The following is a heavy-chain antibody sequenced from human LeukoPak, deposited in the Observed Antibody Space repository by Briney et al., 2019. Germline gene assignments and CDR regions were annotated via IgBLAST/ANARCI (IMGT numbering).Heavy chain of an antibody. V-gene: IGHV3-23*01. CDR2: ISGSGGST. CDR3: AKGQDYSNYYYFDY. CDR1: GFTFSSYA. J-gene: IGHJ4*02. D-gene: IGHD4-11*01. Sequence: PGGSLRLSCAASGFTFSSYAMSWVRQGPGKGLEWVSVISGSGGSTYYADSVKGQFTISRDNSKNTLYLQMNSLRAEDTAVYYCAKGQDYSNYYYFDYWGQGTLVTVSS.